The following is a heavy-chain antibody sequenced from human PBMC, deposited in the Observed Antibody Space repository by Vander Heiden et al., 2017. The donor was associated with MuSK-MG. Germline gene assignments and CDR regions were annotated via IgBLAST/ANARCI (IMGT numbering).Heavy chain of an antibody. CDR1: GFTFSSYA. J-gene: IGHJ3*02. D-gene: IGHD3-22*01. Sequence: EVQLLESGGGLVQPGGSLRLSCAASGFTFSSYAMIWFRQAQGKGLEWVAAISGSGGSTYYADAVKGRFTISRDNSKNTLYLQMNSLRAEDTAVYYCAKDRDYYDSSGPDAFDIWGQGTMVTVSS. V-gene: IGHV3-23*01. CDR2: ISGSGGST. CDR3: AKDRDYYDSSGPDAFDI.